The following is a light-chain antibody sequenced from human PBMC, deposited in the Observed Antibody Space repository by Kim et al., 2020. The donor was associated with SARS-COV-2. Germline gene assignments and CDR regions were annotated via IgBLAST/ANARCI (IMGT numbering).Light chain of an antibody. CDR1: GSNIGNNA. V-gene: IGLV1-36*01. J-gene: IGLJ2*01. CDR2: NDD. CDR3: AAWDDSLNGVV. Sequence: SQRVPMSCSGSGSNIGNNAVTWYQQLPGRAPSLLLYNDDLMSSGVSDRFSDSKSGTSASLAISGLQSDDEGDYYCAAWDDSLNGVVFGGGTQLTVL.